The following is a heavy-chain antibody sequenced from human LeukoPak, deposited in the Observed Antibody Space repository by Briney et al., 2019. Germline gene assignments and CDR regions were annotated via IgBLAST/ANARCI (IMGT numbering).Heavy chain of an antibody. J-gene: IGHJ5*02. CDR1: GGTFSSYA. CDR2: IIPIFGTA. CDR3: ARWARYGDLNWFDP. V-gene: IGHV1-69*13. D-gene: IGHD4-17*01. Sequence: SVKVSCKASGGTFSSYAISWVRQAPGQGLEWMGGIIPIFGTANYAQKFQGRVTITADESTSTAYMELSSLRSEDTAVYYCARWARYGDLNWFDPWGQGTLVTVSS.